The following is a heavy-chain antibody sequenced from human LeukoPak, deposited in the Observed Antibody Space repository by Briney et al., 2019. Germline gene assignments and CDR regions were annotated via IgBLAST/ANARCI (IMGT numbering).Heavy chain of an antibody. CDR2: INHSGST. J-gene: IGHJ4*02. CDR1: GGSFSGYY. V-gene: IGHV4-34*01. CDR3: ARRMTTSDY. D-gene: IGHD4-17*01. Sequence: SETLSLTCAVYGGSFSGYYWSWIRQPPGKGLEWSGEINHSGSTNYNLSLKSRVTISVDTSKNQFSLKLSSVTAADTAVYYCARRMTTSDYWGQGTLVTVSS.